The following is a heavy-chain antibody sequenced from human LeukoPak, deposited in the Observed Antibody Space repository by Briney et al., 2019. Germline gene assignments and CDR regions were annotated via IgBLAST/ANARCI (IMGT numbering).Heavy chain of an antibody. CDR3: ARDDPFGGLSGAKRYYYYGMDV. J-gene: IGHJ6*02. CDR2: IIPIFGTA. CDR1: GGTFSSYA. V-gene: IGHV1-69*13. D-gene: IGHD4/OR15-4a*01. Sequence: ASVNVSCKASGGTFSSYAISWVRQAPGQGLEWMGGIIPIFGTANYAQKFQGRVTITADESTSTAYMELSSLRSEDTAVYYCARDDPFGGLSGAKRYYYYGMDVWGQGTTVTVSS.